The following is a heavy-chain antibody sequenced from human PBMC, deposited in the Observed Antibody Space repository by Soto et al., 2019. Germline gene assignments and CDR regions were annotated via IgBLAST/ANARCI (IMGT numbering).Heavy chain of an antibody. J-gene: IGHJ4*02. CDR1: GFTFSTYA. Sequence: GGSLRLSCAASGFTFSTYAMSWVRQAPGKGLEWVSTISDSGGRTYYTASVKGRFTISRDNSKNTVFLLMNSLSAEDTALYYCAKFHGSGTYYNFPDYWGQGTLVTVSS. D-gene: IGHD3-10*01. CDR3: AKFHGSGTYYNFPDY. CDR2: ISDSGGRT. V-gene: IGHV3-23*01.